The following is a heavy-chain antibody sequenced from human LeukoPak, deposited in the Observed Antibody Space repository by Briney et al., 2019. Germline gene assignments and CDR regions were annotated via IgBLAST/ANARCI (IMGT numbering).Heavy chain of an antibody. J-gene: IGHJ4*02. V-gene: IGHV3-66*01. Sequence: GGSLRLSCAASGFTVSSNYMSWVSQAPGKGLEWVSVIYSGGSTYYADSVKGRFTISRDNSKNTLYLQMNSLRAEDTAVYYCARKSSGYYAVFDYWGQGTLVTVSS. CDR2: IYSGGST. D-gene: IGHD3-22*01. CDR1: GFTVSSNY. CDR3: ARKSSGYYAVFDY.